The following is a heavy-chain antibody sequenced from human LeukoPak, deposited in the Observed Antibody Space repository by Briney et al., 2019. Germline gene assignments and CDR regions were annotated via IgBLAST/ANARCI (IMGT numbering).Heavy chain of an antibody. J-gene: IGHJ4*02. Sequence: PSQTLSLTCTVSGGSISSGDYYWSWIRQPPGKGLEWIGYIYYSGSTYCNPSLKSRVTISVDTSKNQFSLKLSSVTAADTAVYYCARGPSAVAFDYWGQGTLVTVSS. CDR2: IYYSGST. CDR1: GGSISSGDYY. CDR3: ARGPSAVAFDY. V-gene: IGHV4-30-4*08. D-gene: IGHD6-13*01.